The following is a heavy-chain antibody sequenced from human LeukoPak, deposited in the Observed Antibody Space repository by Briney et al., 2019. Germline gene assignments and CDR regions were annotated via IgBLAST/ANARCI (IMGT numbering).Heavy chain of an antibody. J-gene: IGHJ4*02. CDR3: VVQGWVFRAPTQYYFDC. CDR2: ISSNGGSR. D-gene: IGHD1-1*01. V-gene: IGHV3-64D*06. Sequence: PGGSLRLSCAASGFTFSSYAMSWVRQAPGKGLEYVSAISSNGGSRYYADSVKGRFTISRDNSKNTLYLQMSSLRAEDTAVYYCVVQGWVFRAPTQYYFDCWGQGTLVTVSS. CDR1: GFTFSSYA.